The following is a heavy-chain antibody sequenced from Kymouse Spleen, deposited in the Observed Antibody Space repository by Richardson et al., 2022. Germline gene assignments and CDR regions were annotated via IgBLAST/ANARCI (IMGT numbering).Heavy chain of an antibody. CDR2: IKSKTDGGTT. CDR3: TTPSITGTYAFDI. CDR1: GFTFSNAW. D-gene: IGHD1-7*01. J-gene: IGHJ3*02. Sequence: EVQLVESGGGLVKPGGSLRLSCAASGFTFSNAWMSWVRQAPGKGLEWVGRIKSKTDGGTTDYAAPVKGRFTISRDDSKNTLYLQMNSLKTEDTAVYYCTTPSITGTYAFDIWGQGTMVTVSS. V-gene: IGHV3-15*01.